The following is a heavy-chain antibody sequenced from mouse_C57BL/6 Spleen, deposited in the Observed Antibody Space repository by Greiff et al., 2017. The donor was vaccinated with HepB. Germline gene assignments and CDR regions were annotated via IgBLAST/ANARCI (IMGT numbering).Heavy chain of an antibody. V-gene: IGHV1-54*01. CDR2: INPGSGGT. Sequence: VKLQESGAELVRPGTSVKVSCKASGYAFTNYLIEWVKQRPGQGLEWIGVINPGSGGTNYNEKFKGKATLTADKSSSTAYMQLSSLTSEDSAVYFCAKGTRTGGYFDYWGQGTTLTVSS. CDR3: AKGTRTGGYFDY. CDR1: GYAFTNYL. J-gene: IGHJ2*01. D-gene: IGHD3-1*01.